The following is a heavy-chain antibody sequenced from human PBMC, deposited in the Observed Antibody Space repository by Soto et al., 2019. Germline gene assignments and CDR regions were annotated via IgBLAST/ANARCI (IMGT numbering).Heavy chain of an antibody. V-gene: IGHV4-31*03. CDR3: ARDGTLWFDHYGMDV. CDR1: GGSISSGGYY. D-gene: IGHD3-10*01. CDR2: IYYSGST. J-gene: IGHJ6*02. Sequence: QVQLQESGPGLVKPSQTLSLTCTVSGGSISSGGYYWSWIRQHPGKGLEWIGYIYYSGSTYYNPSLKSRVTISVDTSKNQFSLKLSSVTAADTAVYYCARDGTLWFDHYGMDVWGQGTTVTVSS.